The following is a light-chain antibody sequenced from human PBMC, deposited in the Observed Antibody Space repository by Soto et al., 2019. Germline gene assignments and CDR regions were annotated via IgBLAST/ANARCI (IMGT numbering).Light chain of an antibody. CDR1: NSDIGAYNY. Sequence: QSVLTQPASVSGSPGQSITISCTGSNSDIGAYNYVSWYQQHPGKAPKLIIHGVTNRPSGVSHRFSGSKSDYTAPLTISGLQAEDEGDYYCSSYTTAYFYVFGTGTKVTVL. V-gene: IGLV2-14*01. J-gene: IGLJ1*01. CDR2: GVT. CDR3: SSYTTAYFYV.